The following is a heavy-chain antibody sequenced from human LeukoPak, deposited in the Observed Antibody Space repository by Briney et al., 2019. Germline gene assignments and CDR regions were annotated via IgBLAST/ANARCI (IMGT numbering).Heavy chain of an antibody. CDR2: IYYSAST. V-gene: IGHV4-59*01. Sequence: SETLSLTCTVSGGSISSYYWSWIRQPPGKGLEWIGYIYYSASTNYNPSLKSRVTISVDTSKNQFSLKLSSVTAADTAVYYCARDRSSNYYYYYGMDVWGQGTTVTDSS. CDR1: GGSISSYY. J-gene: IGHJ6*02. D-gene: IGHD4-11*01. CDR3: ARDRSSNYYYYYGMDV.